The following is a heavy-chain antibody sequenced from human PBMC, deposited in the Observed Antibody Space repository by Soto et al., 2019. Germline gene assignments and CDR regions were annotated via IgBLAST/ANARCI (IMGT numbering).Heavy chain of an antibody. CDR2: ISYDGSNK. CDR1: GFTFSSYA. V-gene: IGHV3-30-3*01. J-gene: IGHJ4*02. D-gene: IGHD4-17*01. CDR3: ARDGDECGDYGYFDY. Sequence: QVQLVETGGGVVQPGRSLRLSCAASGFTFSSYAMHWVLQAPGKGLEWVAVISYDGSNKYYADSVKGRFTTSRDNSKNTLYLQMNSVRAGDTAVYYCARDGDECGDYGYFDYWGQGTLVTVSS.